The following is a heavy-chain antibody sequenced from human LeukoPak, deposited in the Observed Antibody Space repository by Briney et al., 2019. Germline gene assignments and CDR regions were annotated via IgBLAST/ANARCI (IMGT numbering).Heavy chain of an antibody. CDR3: ARYEARDGDYHTRWFDP. Sequence: SETLSLTCTVSGGSISSYYWSWIRQPAGKGLEWIGRIYTSGSTNYNPSLKSRVTMSVDTSKNQFSLKLSSVTAAGTGDYYCARYEARDGDYHTRWFDPWRQGTLDTVSS. J-gene: IGHJ5*02. CDR1: GGSISSYY. CDR2: IYTSGST. D-gene: IGHD4-17*01. V-gene: IGHV4-4*07.